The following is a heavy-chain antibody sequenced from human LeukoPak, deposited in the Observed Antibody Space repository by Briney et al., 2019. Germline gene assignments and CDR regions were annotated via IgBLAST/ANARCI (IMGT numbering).Heavy chain of an antibody. CDR1: GGSISSYY. Sequence: PSETLSLTCTVSGGSISSYYWSWIRQPPGKGLEWIGYIYYSGSTNYNPSLKSRVTISVDTSKNQFSLKLSSVTAADTAVYYCARDSPVPAANFGWFDPWGQGTLVTVSS. CDR3: ARDSPVPAANFGWFDP. D-gene: IGHD2-2*01. V-gene: IGHV4-59*01. CDR2: IYYSGST. J-gene: IGHJ5*02.